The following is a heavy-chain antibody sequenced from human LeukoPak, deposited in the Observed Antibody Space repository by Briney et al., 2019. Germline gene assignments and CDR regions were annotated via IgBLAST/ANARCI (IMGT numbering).Heavy chain of an antibody. CDR2: ISYDGSNK. CDR3: ARGANSYYYYYGMDV. V-gene: IGHV3-30-3*01. J-gene: IGHJ6*02. D-gene: IGHD1-1*01. Sequence: GGSLRLSCAASGFTFSSYAMHWVRQAPGKGLEWVAVISYDGSNKYYADSVKGRFTISRDNSKNTLYLQMNSLRAEDTAVYYCARGANSYYYYYGMDVWGQGTTVTVSS. CDR1: GFTFSSYA.